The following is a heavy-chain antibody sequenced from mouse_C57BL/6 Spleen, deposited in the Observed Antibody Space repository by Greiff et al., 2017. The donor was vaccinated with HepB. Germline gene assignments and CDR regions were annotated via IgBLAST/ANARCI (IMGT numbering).Heavy chain of an antibody. CDR1: GFNIKDYY. D-gene: IGHD2-1*01. Sequence: VQLQHSGAELVKPGASVKLSCTASGFNIKDYYMHWVKQRTEQGLEWIGRIDPEDGETKYAPKFQGKATITADTSSNTAYLQLSSLTSEDTAVYYCAFYYGNSYWYFDVWGTGTTVTVSS. V-gene: IGHV14-2*01. CDR2: IDPEDGET. CDR3: AFYYGNSYWYFDV. J-gene: IGHJ1*03.